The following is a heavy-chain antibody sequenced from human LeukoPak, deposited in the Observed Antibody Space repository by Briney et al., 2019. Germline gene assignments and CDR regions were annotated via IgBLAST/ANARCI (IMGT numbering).Heavy chain of an antibody. V-gene: IGHV3-23*01. CDR3: AKSNYFDSGGYYFFDY. D-gene: IGHD3-22*01. CDR2: ISASGTNT. CDR1: GFTFSTYA. Sequence: GGSLRLSCAASGFTFSTYAMIWVRQAPGKGLEWVSAISASGTNTYYGDSVKGRFTISRDNSKSTLYLQMNSLRAEDTAVYYCAKSNYFDSGGYYFFDYWGQGTLVTVSS. J-gene: IGHJ4*02.